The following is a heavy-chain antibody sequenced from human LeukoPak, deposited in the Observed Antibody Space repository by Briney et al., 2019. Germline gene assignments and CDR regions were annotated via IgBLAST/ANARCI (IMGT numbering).Heavy chain of an antibody. J-gene: IGHJ4*02. Sequence: GESLKITCKGSGYSFTSYWIGWVRQMPGKGLEWMGIIYPGDSDTRYSPSFQGQVTISADKSISTAYLQWSSLKASDTAMYYCARQLTYSSGWFPPGVDYWGQGTLVTVSS. D-gene: IGHD6-19*01. CDR3: ARQLTYSSGWFPPGVDY. V-gene: IGHV5-51*01. CDR1: GYSFTSYW. CDR2: IYPGDSDT.